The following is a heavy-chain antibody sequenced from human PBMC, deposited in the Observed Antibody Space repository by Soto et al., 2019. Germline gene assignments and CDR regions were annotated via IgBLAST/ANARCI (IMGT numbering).Heavy chain of an antibody. CDR1: GFTFSSYA. CDR2: ISGSGGST. V-gene: IGHV3-23*01. J-gene: IGHJ4*02. D-gene: IGHD5-12*01. CDR3: AKDFGGLRLPTYFDY. Sequence: EVQLLESGGGLVQPGGSLRLSCAASGFTFSSYAMSWVRQAPGKGLEWVSAISGSGGSTYYADSVKGRFIISRDNSKNTLYLQMNSLRAEDTAVYYCAKDFGGLRLPTYFDYWGQGTLVTVSS.